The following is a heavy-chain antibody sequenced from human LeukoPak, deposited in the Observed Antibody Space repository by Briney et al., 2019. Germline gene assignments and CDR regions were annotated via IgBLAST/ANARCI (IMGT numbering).Heavy chain of an antibody. J-gene: IGHJ3*02. CDR3: ARLVAAAYDAFDI. CDR2: IGAYNGNT. Sequence: ASVKVSCKASGYTFTSYGISWARQAPGQGLEWMGWIGAYNGNTNYAQKLQGRVTMTTDTSTSTAYMELRSLRSDDTAVYYCARLVAAAYDAFDIWGQGTMVTVSS. D-gene: IGHD6-13*01. V-gene: IGHV1-18*01. CDR1: GYTFTSYG.